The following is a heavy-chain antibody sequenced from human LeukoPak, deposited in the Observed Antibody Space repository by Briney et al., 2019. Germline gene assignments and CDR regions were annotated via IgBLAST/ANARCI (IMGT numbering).Heavy chain of an antibody. Sequence: ASVKVSCKASGYTFTSYGISWVRQAPGQGLEWMGWISAYNGNTNYAQKLQGRVTMTTDTSTSTDYMELRSLRSDDTAVYYCARDSVVVTATVDYWGQGTLVTVSS. J-gene: IGHJ4*02. CDR2: ISAYNGNT. D-gene: IGHD2-21*02. CDR3: ARDSVVVTATVDY. V-gene: IGHV1-18*01. CDR1: GYTFTSYG.